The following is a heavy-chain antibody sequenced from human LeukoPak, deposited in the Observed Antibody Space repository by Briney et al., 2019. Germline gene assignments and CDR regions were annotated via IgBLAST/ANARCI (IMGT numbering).Heavy chain of an antibody. D-gene: IGHD3-3*01. J-gene: IGHJ4*02. Sequence: SETLSLTCTVSGGSISSYYWSWIRQPPGKGLEWIGYIYYSGSTNYNPSLKSRVTISVDTSKNQFSLKLSSVTAADTAMYYCARDPFITIFGVVIRRDYWGQGTLVTVSS. CDR2: IYYSGST. CDR3: ARDPFITIFGVVIRRDY. CDR1: GGSISSYY. V-gene: IGHV4-59*12.